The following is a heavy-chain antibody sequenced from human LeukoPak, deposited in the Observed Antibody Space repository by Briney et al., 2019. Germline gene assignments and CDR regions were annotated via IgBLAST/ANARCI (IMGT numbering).Heavy chain of an antibody. J-gene: IGHJ3*02. Sequence: ASVKVSCKASGYTFTSYDINWVRQATGQGLEWMGWMNPNSGNTGYAQKFQGRVTMTRNTSISTAYMELSSLRSEDTAVYYCARGYAYYDFWSGYYTGLAAFDIWGQGTMVTVSS. CDR3: ARGYAYYDFWSGYYTGLAAFDI. V-gene: IGHV1-8*01. CDR1: GYTFTSYD. D-gene: IGHD3-3*01. CDR2: MNPNSGNT.